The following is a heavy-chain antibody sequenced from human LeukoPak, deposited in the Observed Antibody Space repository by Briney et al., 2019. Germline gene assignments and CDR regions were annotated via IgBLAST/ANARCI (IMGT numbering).Heavy chain of an antibody. J-gene: IGHJ4*02. Sequence: GESLQISCKGSGYSFTSYWIGWVRQMPGKGLEWMGIIYPGDSDTRYSPSFQGQVTISADKSISTAYLQWSSLKASGTAMYYCARQHSSGWTSFEYWGQGALVTVSS. CDR2: IYPGDSDT. D-gene: IGHD6-19*01. CDR1: GYSFTSYW. CDR3: ARQHSSGWTSFEY. V-gene: IGHV5-51*01.